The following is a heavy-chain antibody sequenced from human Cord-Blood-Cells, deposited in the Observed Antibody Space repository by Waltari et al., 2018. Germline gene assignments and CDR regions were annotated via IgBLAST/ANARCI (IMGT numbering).Heavy chain of an antibody. Sequence: EVQLLESGGGLVQPGGSLRLSCAASGFTFSSYAMSWVRQAPGKGLEWVSAISGSGGSTYYADSVKGRFTISRDNSKNMLYLQMNSLRAEDTAVYYCAKDLTGTTLYYYYGMDVWGQGTTVTVSS. J-gene: IGHJ6*02. CDR2: ISGSGGST. D-gene: IGHD1-7*01. V-gene: IGHV3-23*01. CDR1: GFTFSSYA. CDR3: AKDLTGTTLYYYYGMDV.